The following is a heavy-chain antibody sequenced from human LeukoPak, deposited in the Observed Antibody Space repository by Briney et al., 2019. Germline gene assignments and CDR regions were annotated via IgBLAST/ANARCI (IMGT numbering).Heavy chain of an antibody. CDR3: ARDSFYGSGSMTEY. CDR1: GFTFSSYG. V-gene: IGHV3-33*01. D-gene: IGHD3-10*01. J-gene: IGHJ4*02. CDR2: IWYDGSNK. Sequence: PGGSLRLSCAASGFTFSSYGMHWVRQAPGKGLEWVAVIWYDGSNKYYADSVKGRFTISRDNSKNTLYLQMTSLRAEDPAVYYCARDSFYGSGSMTEYWGQGTLVSVSS.